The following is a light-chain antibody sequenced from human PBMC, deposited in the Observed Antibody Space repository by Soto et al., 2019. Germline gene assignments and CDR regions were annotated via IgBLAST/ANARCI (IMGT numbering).Light chain of an antibody. J-gene: IGKJ1*01. Sequence: AIRMTQSPSSLSASTGARVTITCRASQGISSYLAWYQQKPGKAPKLLIYAASTLQSGVPSRFSGSGSGTDFTLTISCLQSEDFATYYCQQYYSYPRTCGQGTKVEIK. CDR1: QGISSY. CDR3: QQYYSYPRT. CDR2: AAS. V-gene: IGKV1-8*01.